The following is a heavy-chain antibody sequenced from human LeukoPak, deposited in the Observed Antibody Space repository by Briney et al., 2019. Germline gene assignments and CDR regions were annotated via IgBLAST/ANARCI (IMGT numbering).Heavy chain of an antibody. Sequence: SETLSLTCTVSGFSITTGYYWAWIRQPPGKGLEWIGTIFRIGSTYYNPSLKSRVTISVDRSKNQFSLKLSSVTAADTAVYYCARTSGETDAFDIWGQGTMVTVSS. CDR3: ARTSGETDAFDI. CDR1: GFSITTGYY. D-gene: IGHD3-10*01. J-gene: IGHJ3*02. V-gene: IGHV4-38-2*02. CDR2: IFRIGST.